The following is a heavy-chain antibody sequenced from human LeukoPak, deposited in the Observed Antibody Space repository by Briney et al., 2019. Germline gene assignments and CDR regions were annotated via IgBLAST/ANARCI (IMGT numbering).Heavy chain of an antibody. Sequence: GGSLRLSCAASGFTFSSYAMHWVRQAPGKGLEWVAVISYDGSNKYYADSVKGRFTISRDNSKNKLYLQMNSLRAEDTAVYYCARDGYNMGHFYFDYWGQGTLVTVSS. J-gene: IGHJ4*02. CDR3: ARDGYNMGHFYFDY. CDR1: GFTFSSYA. CDR2: ISYDGSNK. V-gene: IGHV3-30*04. D-gene: IGHD5-24*01.